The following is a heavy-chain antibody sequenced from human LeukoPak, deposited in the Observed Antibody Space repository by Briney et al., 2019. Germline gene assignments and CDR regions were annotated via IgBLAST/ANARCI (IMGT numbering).Heavy chain of an antibody. CDR1: GFTFSSYE. D-gene: IGHD1-1*01. CDR3: ARERQLSI. V-gene: IGHV3-7*04. J-gene: IGHJ4*03. CDR2: IKQDGSDK. Sequence: GGSQSLSCAASGFTFSSYEMDWVRQAPGKGLEWVANIKQDGSDKYFVDSVKGRFTISRDNAKNSLYLQMNSLRAEDTAVYYCARERQLSIWGQGTLVTVSS.